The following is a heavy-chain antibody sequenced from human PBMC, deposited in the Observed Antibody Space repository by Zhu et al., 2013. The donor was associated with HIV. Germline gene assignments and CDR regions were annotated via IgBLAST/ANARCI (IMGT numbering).Heavy chain of an antibody. V-gene: IGHV4-34*01. CDR2: INHSGST. CDR1: GGSFSGYY. J-gene: IGHJ4*02. Sequence: QVQLQQWGAGLLKPSETLSLTCAVYGGSFSGYYWSWIRQPPGKGLEWIGEINHSGSTNYNPSLKSRVTISVDTSKNQFSLKLSSVTAADTAVYYCARGRGLRVRGVIHYFDYWGQGTLGHRLL. CDR3: ARGRGLRVRGVIHYFDY. D-gene: IGHD3-10*01.